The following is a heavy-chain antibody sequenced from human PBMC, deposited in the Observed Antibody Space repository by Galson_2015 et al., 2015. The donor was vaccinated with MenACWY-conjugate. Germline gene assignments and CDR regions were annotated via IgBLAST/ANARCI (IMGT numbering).Heavy chain of an antibody. D-gene: IGHD5-12*01. CDR2: LNPSGGST. CDR3: AGYTRTDLNYGRATIVDV. CDR1: GYTFTSYY. Sequence: SVKVSCKASGYTFTSYYFHWVRQAPGQGLEWMGMLNPSGGSTTYAQKFQGRVSMTTDTFTSTVYLEVSSLRSEDTAVYYCAGYTRTDLNYGRATIVDVWGQGTTVTVSS. V-gene: IGHV1-46*01. J-gene: IGHJ6*02.